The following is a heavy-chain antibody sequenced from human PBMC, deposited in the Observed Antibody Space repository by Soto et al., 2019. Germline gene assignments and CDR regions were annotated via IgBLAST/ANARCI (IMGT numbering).Heavy chain of an antibody. V-gene: IGHV4-59*01. CDR3: AAGEASSRNLAPYYLDF. CDR2: IHYSGTT. CDR1: GGSMRNYF. Sequence: SETLSLTCTVSGGSMRNYFWTWIRQPPGKGLEWIGYIHYSGTTSFFPSYNPSLRSRVTISEDTSKNQFSLKLLTVTTADTAVYFCAAGEASSRNLAPYYLDFWGQGTLVTVSS. J-gene: IGHJ4*02. D-gene: IGHD6-13*01.